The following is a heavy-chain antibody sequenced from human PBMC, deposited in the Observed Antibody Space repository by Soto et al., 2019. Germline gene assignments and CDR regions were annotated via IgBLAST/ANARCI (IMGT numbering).Heavy chain of an antibody. J-gene: IGHJ6*02. V-gene: IGHV3-23*01. CDR1: GFTFSSYA. Sequence: GGSLRLSCAASGFTFSSYAMTWVRQAPGKGLEWVSSISNSGGGSYYADSVKGRLTISRDNSKNTLFLQMNSLRAEDTAVYYCAKAKMGNYYESGVYFGYFYGMDDSGQATTGSVS. D-gene: IGHD3-22*01. CDR2: ISNSGGGS. CDR3: AKAKMGNYYESGVYFGYFYGMDD.